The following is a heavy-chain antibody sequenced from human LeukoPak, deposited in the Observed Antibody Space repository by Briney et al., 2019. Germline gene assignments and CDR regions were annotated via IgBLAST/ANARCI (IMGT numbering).Heavy chain of an antibody. CDR3: AKDSAD. J-gene: IGHJ4*02. V-gene: IGHV3-9*01. Sequence: GGSLRLPCAASGFTFDDYAMHWVRQAPGKGLGWVSGISWNSGCIGYADSVKGRFTISRDNAKNSLYLQINSLRAEDTALYYCAKDSADWGQGTLVTVSS. CDR2: ISWNSGCI. CDR1: GFTFDDYA.